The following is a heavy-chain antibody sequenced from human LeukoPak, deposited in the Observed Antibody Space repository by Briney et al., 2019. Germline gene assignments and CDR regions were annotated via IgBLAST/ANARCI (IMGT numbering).Heavy chain of an antibody. D-gene: IGHD6-19*01. CDR3: ARPSSYSSGWYGFDY. J-gene: IGHJ4*02. Sequence: SAALSLPCTVSGGSISSYYWSWFRQPPGKGLEWIGYIYYSGSTNYNPSLKSRVTISVNTSKNQFSLKLSSVTAADTAVYYCARPSSYSSGWYGFDYWGQGTLVTVSS. CDR1: GGSISSYY. CDR2: IYYSGST. V-gene: IGHV4-59*08.